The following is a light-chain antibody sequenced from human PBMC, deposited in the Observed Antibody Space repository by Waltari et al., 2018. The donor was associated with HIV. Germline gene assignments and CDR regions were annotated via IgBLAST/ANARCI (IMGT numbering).Light chain of an antibody. CDR1: SSDIGTYNY. J-gene: IGLJ2*01. CDR2: DVN. Sequence: QSALTQPASVSGSPGQSLTLSFIGTSSDIGTYNYVSWYQQQSGQAPKLLIFDVNSRPSGVPDRFSGSKSGSAASLTISGLQPEDEADYFCSSYTSRTTLIFGGGTTVTV. V-gene: IGLV2-14*03. CDR3: SSYTSRTTLI.